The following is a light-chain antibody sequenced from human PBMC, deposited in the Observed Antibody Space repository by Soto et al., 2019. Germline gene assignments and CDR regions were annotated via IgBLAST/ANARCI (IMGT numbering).Light chain of an antibody. CDR2: GAS. J-gene: IGKJ4*01. CDR1: QSVSSSY. V-gene: IGKV3-20*01. Sequence: EIVLTQSPGTLSLSPGERATLSCRASQSVSSSYLARYQQKPGQAPRLLIYGASSRATGIPDRFSGSGSGTDFTLTISRLEPEDFAVYYCQQYGSSPGTLTFGGGTKVEIK. CDR3: QQYGSSPGTLT.